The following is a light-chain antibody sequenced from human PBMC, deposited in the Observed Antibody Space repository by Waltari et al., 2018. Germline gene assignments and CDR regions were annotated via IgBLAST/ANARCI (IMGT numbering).Light chain of an antibody. CDR2: GAS. V-gene: IGKV1-33*01. Sequence: DIQMTQSPSSLSASVGDRGTITCQASQDISNYLNWYQQKPGKAPKLLIYGASNLETGVPSRFSGSGSGTDFTFTISSLQPEDIATYYCQQYDNLPLTFGGGTKVEIK. CDR1: QDISNY. CDR3: QQYDNLPLT. J-gene: IGKJ4*01.